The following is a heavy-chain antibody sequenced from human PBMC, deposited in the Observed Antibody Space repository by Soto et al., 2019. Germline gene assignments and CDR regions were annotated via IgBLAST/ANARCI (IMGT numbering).Heavy chain of an antibody. J-gene: IGHJ2*01. Sequence: QVQLVQSGAEVKNAGASVTVSCKASGGTFSSYTISWLRQAPGQGLEWMGGIIPIFGTTNYAQKFQGRVTITADESTSTAYMELSSLRSEDTAVYYCARGNHRWLQLWYFDLWGRGTLVTVSS. D-gene: IGHD5-12*01. CDR1: GGTFSSYT. CDR3: ARGNHRWLQLWYFDL. V-gene: IGHV1-69*12. CDR2: IIPIFGTT.